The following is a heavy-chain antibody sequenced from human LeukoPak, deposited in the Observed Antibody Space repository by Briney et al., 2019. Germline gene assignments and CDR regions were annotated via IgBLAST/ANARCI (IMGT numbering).Heavy chain of an antibody. V-gene: IGHV1-2*02. CDR1: GYIFTGYY. Sequence: GASVKVSCKASGYIFTGYYMQWLRQAPGQGPEWMGWINPNSGGTNYAQKFQGRVTMTRDTSISTAYMELSRLRSDDTAVYYCARDRGTLSWYYYYYMDVWGKGTTVTVSS. D-gene: IGHD4/OR15-4a*01. CDR2: INPNSGGT. CDR3: ARDRGTLSWYYYYYMDV. J-gene: IGHJ6*03.